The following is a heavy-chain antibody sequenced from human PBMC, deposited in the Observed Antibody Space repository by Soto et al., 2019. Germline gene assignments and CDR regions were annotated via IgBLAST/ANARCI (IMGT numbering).Heavy chain of an antibody. CDR2: IREDGNEK. CDR3: TRGRQKTQCTYFGP. CDR1: GFTFSTYS. V-gene: IGHV3-7*03. J-gene: IGHJ5*02. Sequence: EVELVESGGDLVQPGGSLRLSCVASGFTFSTYSMSWVRQAPGKGLEWVATIREDGNEKFYVDSVKGRFAIARDNAKNSVYLQLNSLRAEDTAMYYCTRGRQKTQCTYFGPWGQGTLVTVSS. D-gene: IGHD3-10*01.